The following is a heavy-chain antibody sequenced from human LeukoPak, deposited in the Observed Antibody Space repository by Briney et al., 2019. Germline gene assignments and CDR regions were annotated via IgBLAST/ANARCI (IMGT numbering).Heavy chain of an antibody. CDR1: AFTFGDYT. D-gene: IGHD3-16*02. CDR3: ARDMQLST. CDR2: ISYSGANS. V-gene: IGHV3-23*01. Sequence: HPGRSLRLSCTASAFTFGDYTMSWVRQAPGEGLEWVSLISYSGANSYYTDSVWGRFTISRDNSKDTLFLQMNSLRAEDTAIYYCARDMQLSTWGLGTMVTVSS. J-gene: IGHJ3*01.